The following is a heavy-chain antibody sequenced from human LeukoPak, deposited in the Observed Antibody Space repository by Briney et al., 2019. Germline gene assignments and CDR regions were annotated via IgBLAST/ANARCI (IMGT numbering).Heavy chain of an antibody. V-gene: IGHV4-59*01. J-gene: IGHJ4*02. CDR3: ALLYCSGGSCYLDY. Sequence: PSETLSLTCTVSGGSISSYYWSWIRQPPGKGLEWIGYIYYSGSTNYNPSLKSRVTISEDTSKNQFSLKLSSVTAADTAVYYCALLYCSGGSCYLDYWGQGTLVTVSS. D-gene: IGHD2-15*01. CDR2: IYYSGST. CDR1: GGSISSYY.